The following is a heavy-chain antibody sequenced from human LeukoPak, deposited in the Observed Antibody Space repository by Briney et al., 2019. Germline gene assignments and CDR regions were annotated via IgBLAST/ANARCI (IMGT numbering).Heavy chain of an antibody. J-gene: IGHJ4*02. CDR2: IWNDGSNK. Sequence: PGRSLRLSCAASGFTFSSYVMHWVRQAAGKGLEWVAVIWNDGSNKYYADSVKGRFTISRDNSKNTLYLQMNSLRADDTALYYCARIGRAYYDFWSGYSQLDYWGQGTLVTVSS. CDR1: GFTFSSYV. CDR3: ARIGRAYYDFWSGYSQLDY. V-gene: IGHV3-33*01. D-gene: IGHD3-3*01.